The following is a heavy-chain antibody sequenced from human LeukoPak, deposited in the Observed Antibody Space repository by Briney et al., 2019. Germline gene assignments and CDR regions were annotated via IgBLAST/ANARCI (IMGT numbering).Heavy chain of an antibody. CDR2: IYHSGTT. CDR3: ARKENVYYYFDY. J-gene: IGHJ4*02. V-gene: IGHV4-28*01. CDR1: GYSITSSSW. Sequence: SETLSLTCAVSGYSITSSSWWGWIRQPPGQGLEWIGYIYHSGTTYYNPSLQSRVTMSVDTSKNQFSLKLSSVTAVDTAVYYCARKENVYYYFDYWGQGTLVTVSS. D-gene: IGHD3-10*01.